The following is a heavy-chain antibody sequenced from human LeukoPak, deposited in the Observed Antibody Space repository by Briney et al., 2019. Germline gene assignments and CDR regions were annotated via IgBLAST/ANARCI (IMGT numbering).Heavy chain of an antibody. D-gene: IGHD6-19*01. CDR2: NNPSSGTT. CDR3: ARDRGLLYGSSGCLDS. J-gene: IGHJ4*02. CDR1: GYTFTSYY. V-gene: IGHV1-46*01. Sequence: SVKLSCKASGYTFTSYYMHWVRPAPGQGLEWMGLNNPSSGTTSYAQKFQGRVTMTRDTSTSTVYMELSSLTSEDTAVYYCARDRGLLYGSSGCLDSWGEGPLIIVSS.